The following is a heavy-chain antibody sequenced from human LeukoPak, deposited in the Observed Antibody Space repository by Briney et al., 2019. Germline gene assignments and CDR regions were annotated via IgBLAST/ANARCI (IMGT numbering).Heavy chain of an antibody. Sequence: PSETLSLTCTVSGGSISNYYWSWFRQPPGKRLEWIAYVSYSGSSSSNPSLESRVTISVDMSKNQFSLRLSSVTASDTAVYYCARLQGRGDNYLDYWGQGTLVTVSS. CDR2: VSYSGSS. V-gene: IGHV4-59*08. J-gene: IGHJ4*02. D-gene: IGHD7-27*01. CDR1: GGSISNYY. CDR3: ARLQGRGDNYLDY.